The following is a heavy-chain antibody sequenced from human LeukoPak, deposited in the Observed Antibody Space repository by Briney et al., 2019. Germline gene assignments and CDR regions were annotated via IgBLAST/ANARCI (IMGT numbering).Heavy chain of an antibody. J-gene: IGHJ4*02. CDR2: IYYSGST. V-gene: IGHV4-59*08. Sequence: PSETLSLTCTVSGGSISSYYWSWIRQPPGKGLGWIGYIYYSGSTNYNPSLKSGVTISVDTSKNQFSLKLSSVTAADTAVYYCARQIDGSYFDYWGQGTLVTVSS. CDR1: GGSISSYY. D-gene: IGHD3-9*01. CDR3: ARQIDGSYFDY.